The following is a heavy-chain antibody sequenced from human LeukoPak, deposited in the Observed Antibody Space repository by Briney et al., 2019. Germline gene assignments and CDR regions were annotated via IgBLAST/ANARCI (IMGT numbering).Heavy chain of an antibody. CDR2: ISAYNGNT. CDR3: ARGPHHDSYSSVGQWLEHFDY. J-gene: IGHJ4*02. D-gene: IGHD6-19*01. Sequence: GASVKVSCKASGYTFTSYGISWVRQAPGQGLEWMGWISAYNGNTNYAQKLQGRVTMTTDTSTSTAYVELRSLRSDDTAVYYCARGPHHDSYSSVGQWLEHFDYWGQGTLVTVSS. CDR1: GYTFTSYG. V-gene: IGHV1-18*01.